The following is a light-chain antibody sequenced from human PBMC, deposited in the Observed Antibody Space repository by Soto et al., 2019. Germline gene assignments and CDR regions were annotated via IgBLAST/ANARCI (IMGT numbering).Light chain of an antibody. J-gene: IGKJ2*01. Sequence: DVQMTQSPSTLSASIGDTVTITCRASQTVGSWLAWYHQKPGRPPKLLIYMASILESGVPSRFSGRGSGTEFTLTISGLQPDDLGTYYCQHYNSYPKTFGEGTKLDI. CDR3: QHYNSYPKT. CDR2: MAS. CDR1: QTVGSW. V-gene: IGKV1-5*03.